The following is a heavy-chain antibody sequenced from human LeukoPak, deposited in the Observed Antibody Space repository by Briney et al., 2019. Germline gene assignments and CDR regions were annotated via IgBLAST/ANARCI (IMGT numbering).Heavy chain of an antibody. D-gene: IGHD3-10*02. CDR3: AIVRGLTDPLDY. CDR2: TSYSSKLHN. J-gene: IGHJ4*02. V-gene: IGHV6-1*01. Sequence: SHTLSLTCAISGHSLSSNSAAWNSIRQSPSRGLEWLGSTSYSSKLHNDYSPSVKSRITVNSDTSKNQFSLQLNSVTPEDTAVYYCAIVRGLTDPLDYWGQGTLVTVSS. CDR1: GHSLSSNSAA.